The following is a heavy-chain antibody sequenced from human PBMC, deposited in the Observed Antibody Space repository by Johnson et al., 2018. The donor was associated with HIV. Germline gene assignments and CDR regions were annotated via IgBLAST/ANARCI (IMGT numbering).Heavy chain of an antibody. Sequence: VQLVESGGGVVRPGGSLRLSCAASGFTFDDYGMSWVRQAPGKGLEWVSGMNWHGGRTGYADSVKGRFTISRNNTKKSLYLQMNILRAEDTALYYCARGRATFRTYGAFDIWGQGTMVTVSS. CDR2: MNWHGGRT. D-gene: IGHD3/OR15-3a*01. V-gene: IGHV3-20*04. J-gene: IGHJ3*02. CDR1: GFTFDDYG. CDR3: ARGRATFRTYGAFDI.